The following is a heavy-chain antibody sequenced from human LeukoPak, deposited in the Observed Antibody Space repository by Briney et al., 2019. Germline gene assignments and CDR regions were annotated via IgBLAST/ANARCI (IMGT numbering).Heavy chain of an antibody. CDR2: IYYSGTT. D-gene: IGHD2-21*01. CDR1: GGSISSSSYY. CDR3: AREVMGQETQGVGAFDI. J-gene: IGHJ3*02. V-gene: IGHV4-39*07. Sequence: SETLSLTCTVSGGSISSSSYYWGWIRQPPGKGLEWIGSIYYSGTTNYNPSLKSRVTISVDKSKNQVSLKLTSVTAADTAVYYCAREVMGQETQGVGAFDIWGQGTMVTVSS.